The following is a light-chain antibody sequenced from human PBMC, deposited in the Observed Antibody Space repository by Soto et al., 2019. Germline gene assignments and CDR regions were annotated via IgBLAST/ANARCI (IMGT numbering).Light chain of an antibody. V-gene: IGKV1-39*01. CDR3: QQSFTTPLT. CDR2: VAS. J-gene: IGKJ4*01. CDR1: QSIGRF. Sequence: DIQMTQSPSSLSASVGDRVTITCRASQSIGRFLNWHQQKPGKAPNVLINVASTLRSGVPSRFSGSGSVTDFNLTINSLQPEDFATYFCQQSFTTPLTVGGGTKVDIK.